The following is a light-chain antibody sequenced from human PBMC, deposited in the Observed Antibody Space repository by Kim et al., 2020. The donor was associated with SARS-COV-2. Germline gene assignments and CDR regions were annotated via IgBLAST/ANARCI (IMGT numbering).Light chain of an antibody. V-gene: IGLV2-14*03. CDR1: SRDVGGYNY. CDR3: SSYTSSSTYV. CDR2: DVS. J-gene: IGLJ1*01. Sequence: QAITLPCTGTSRDVGGYNYVSWYQQHPGKAPKLMIYDVSNRPSGVSNRFSGSKSGNTASLTISGLQAEDEADYYCSSYTSSSTYVFGTGTKVTVL.